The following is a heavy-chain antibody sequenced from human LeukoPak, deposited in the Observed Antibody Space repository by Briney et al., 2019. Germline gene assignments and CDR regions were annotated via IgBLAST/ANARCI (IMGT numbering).Heavy chain of an antibody. Sequence: GGSLRLSCAASGFTFSGYWMHWVRQAPGKGLVWVSRINSDGSSTSYADSVKGRFTISRDNAKNTLYLQMNSLRAEDTAVYYCARYFDWLPFDYWGQGTLVTVSS. CDR1: GFTFSGYW. J-gene: IGHJ4*02. V-gene: IGHV3-74*01. CDR2: INSDGSST. D-gene: IGHD3-9*01. CDR3: ARYFDWLPFDY.